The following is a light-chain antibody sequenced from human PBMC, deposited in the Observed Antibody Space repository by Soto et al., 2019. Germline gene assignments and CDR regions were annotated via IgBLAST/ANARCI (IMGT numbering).Light chain of an antibody. Sequence: QSVLTQPPSASGTPGQRVTISCSGSSSNIGSNYVYWYQQLPGTAPKPLIYSNNQRPSGVPDRFSGSKSGTSASLAISGLRSEDEADYYCAAWDDSLSAFYVFGTGTKVTVL. CDR2: SNN. CDR1: SSNIGSNY. J-gene: IGLJ1*01. V-gene: IGLV1-47*02. CDR3: AAWDDSLSAFYV.